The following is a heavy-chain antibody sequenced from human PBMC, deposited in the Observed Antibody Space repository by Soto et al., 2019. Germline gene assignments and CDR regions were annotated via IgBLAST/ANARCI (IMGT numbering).Heavy chain of an antibody. CDR1: GYTFTNNR. V-gene: IGHV1-18*04. J-gene: IGHJ4*02. CDR2: ISAKNGDT. Sequence: QVQLVQSGAEVKKPGASVKVSCKASGYTFTNNRMSWVRQAPGQGLEWMGWISAKNGDTNYAQKFQGRVTMTTDTSTSTAYMELTSLRSDDTAVYYCARVWAPRGYSPFNRFDYWGQGTLVTVSS. D-gene: IGHD2-15*01. CDR3: ARVWAPRGYSPFNRFDY.